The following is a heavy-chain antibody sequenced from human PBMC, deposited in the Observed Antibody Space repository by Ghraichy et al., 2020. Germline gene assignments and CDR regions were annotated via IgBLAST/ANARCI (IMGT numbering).Heavy chain of an antibody. CDR2: IYNDWSIR. J-gene: IGHJ3*02. Sequence: GGSLRLSCAASGFTFSNHWMHWVRQVPGKGLVWVSRIYNDWSIRSYADSVEGRFTISRDNAKNTLSLQMNSLRVEDTAVYYCARDRGSFESSHLDTWGQGTMVTISS. D-gene: IGHD3-22*01. CDR3: ARDRGSFESSHLDT. V-gene: IGHV3-74*01. CDR1: GFTFSNHW.